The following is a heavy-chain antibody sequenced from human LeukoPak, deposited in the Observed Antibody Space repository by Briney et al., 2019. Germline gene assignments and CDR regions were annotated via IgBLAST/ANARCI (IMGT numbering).Heavy chain of an antibody. V-gene: IGHV3-53*01. CDR2: IYNGGAT. Sequence: GGSLRLSCAASGFIVSNYYMNWARQAPGKGLEYVSVIYNGGATYYADSVKGRFTISRDNSKNTLYLQMNSLRAEDTAVYFCAREYGSGTFDWGQGTLVTVSS. D-gene: IGHD2-2*01. J-gene: IGHJ4*02. CDR3: AREYGSGTFD. CDR1: GFIVSNYY.